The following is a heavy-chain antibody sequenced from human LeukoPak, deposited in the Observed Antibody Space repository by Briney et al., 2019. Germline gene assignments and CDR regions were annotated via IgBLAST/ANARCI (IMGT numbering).Heavy chain of an antibody. Sequence: ASVKVSCKVSGYTHTELSMHWVRQAPGKGLEWMGGFDPEDGETIYAQKFQGRVTMTEDTSTDTAYMELSSLRAEDTAVYYCARDGFEYSYDPGDFDYWGQGTLVTVSS. CDR3: ARDGFEYSYDPGDFDY. CDR1: GYTHTELS. CDR2: FDPEDGET. D-gene: IGHD5-18*01. V-gene: IGHV1-24*01. J-gene: IGHJ4*02.